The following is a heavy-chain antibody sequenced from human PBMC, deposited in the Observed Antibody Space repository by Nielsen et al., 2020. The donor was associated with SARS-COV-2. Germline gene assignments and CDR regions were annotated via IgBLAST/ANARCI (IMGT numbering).Heavy chain of an antibody. CDR1: GYTFTSYA. Sequence: SVKVSCKASGYTFTSYAISWVRQAPGQGLEWMGGIIPIFGTANYAQKFQGRVTITADESTSTAYMKLSSLRSEDTAVYYCARERYCSSTSCYLTQAPSDGSFDYWGQGTLVTVSS. V-gene: IGHV1-69*13. D-gene: IGHD2-2*01. CDR2: IIPIFGTA. CDR3: ARERYCSSTSCYLTQAPSDGSFDY. J-gene: IGHJ4*02.